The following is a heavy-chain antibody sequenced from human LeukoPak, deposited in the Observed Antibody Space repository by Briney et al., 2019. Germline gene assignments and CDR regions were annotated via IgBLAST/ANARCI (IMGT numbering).Heavy chain of an antibody. CDR2: INPNSGGT. D-gene: IGHD2-8*02. Sequence: GASVKVSCKASGYTFTGYYMHWVRQAPGQGLEWMGWINPNSGGTNYAQKFQGRVTMTRDTSISTAYMELSRLRSDDTAVYYCARESMGTGGGSYYFDYWGQGTLVTVSS. V-gene: IGHV1-2*02. CDR1: GYTFTGYY. J-gene: IGHJ4*02. CDR3: ARESMGTGGGSYYFDY.